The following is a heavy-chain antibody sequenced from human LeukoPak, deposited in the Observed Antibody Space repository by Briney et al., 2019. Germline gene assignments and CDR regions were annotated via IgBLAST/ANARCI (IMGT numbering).Heavy chain of an antibody. CDR2: ISSSSSTI. V-gene: IGHV3-48*01. Sequence: GGSLRLSCAASGFTVSSNYMNWVRQAPGKGLEWVSYISSSSSTIYYADSVKGRFTISRDNAKNTLYLQMNSLRAEDTAVYYCVRGVPKTSYYYYYMDVWGKGTTVTVSS. CDR1: GFTVSSNY. D-gene: IGHD4-11*01. J-gene: IGHJ6*03. CDR3: VRGVPKTSYYYYYMDV.